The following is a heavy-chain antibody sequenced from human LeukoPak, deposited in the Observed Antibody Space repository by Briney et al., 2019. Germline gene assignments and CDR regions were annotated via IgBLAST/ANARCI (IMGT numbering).Heavy chain of an antibody. CDR1: DFTFSSYW. V-gene: IGHV3-7*01. Sequence: PGGSLRLSCAASDFTFSSYWMSWVRQAPGKGLEWVANINQDGSDKRYMDSVRGRFTISRDNAKNSLSLHMDSLRAEDTAVYYCARVGYNWDDDGVDYWGQGTPVTVSS. J-gene: IGHJ4*02. D-gene: IGHD1-1*01. CDR2: INQDGSDK. CDR3: ARVGYNWDDDGVDY.